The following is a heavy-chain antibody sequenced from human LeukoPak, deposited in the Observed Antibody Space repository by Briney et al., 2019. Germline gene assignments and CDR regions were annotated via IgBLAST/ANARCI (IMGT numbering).Heavy chain of an antibody. D-gene: IGHD2-15*01. CDR3: ARSRRVAATRRPHFDY. CDR1: GGSLSGYY. CDR2: INHSGST. J-gene: IGHJ4*02. V-gene: IGHV4-34*01. Sequence: PSETLSLTCAVYGGSLSGYYWSWIRQPPGKGLEWIGEINHSGSTNYNPSLKSRVTISVDTSKNQFSLKLSSVTAADTAVYYCARSRRVAATRRPHFDYWGQGTLVTVSS.